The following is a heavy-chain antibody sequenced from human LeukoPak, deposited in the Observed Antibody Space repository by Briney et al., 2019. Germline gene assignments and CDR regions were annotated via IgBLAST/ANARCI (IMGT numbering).Heavy chain of an antibody. J-gene: IGHJ4*02. Sequence: GGSLRLSCVASGFTFSAYWMTWVRQAPGKGLEWVANINQDGSDKYYVDSVKGRFAISRDNAKNSAYLQMKSLRAEDAAVYYCARGYPNDYWGQGTVVTVSA. CDR1: GFTFSAYW. CDR3: ARGYPNDY. V-gene: IGHV3-7*01. CDR2: INQDGSDK. D-gene: IGHD2-2*02.